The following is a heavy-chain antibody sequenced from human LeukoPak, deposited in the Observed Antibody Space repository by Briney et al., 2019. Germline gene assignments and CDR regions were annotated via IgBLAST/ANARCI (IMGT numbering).Heavy chain of an antibody. Sequence: ASVKVSCKASGYTFSGYYMHWVRQAPGQGLEWMGWINPNSGGTNYAQKFQGRVTMTRDTSISTTYMGLSRLRSDDTAVYYCAREGTAMIVVVIKTYYDGMDVWGQGTTVAVSS. CDR3: AREGTAMIVVVIKTYYDGMDV. CDR2: INPNSGGT. J-gene: IGHJ6*02. D-gene: IGHD3-22*01. CDR1: GYTFSGYY. V-gene: IGHV1-2*02.